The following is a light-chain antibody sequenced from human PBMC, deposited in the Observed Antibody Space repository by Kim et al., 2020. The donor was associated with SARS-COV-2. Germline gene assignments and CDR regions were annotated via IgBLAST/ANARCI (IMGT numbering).Light chain of an antibody. CDR2: GSS. CDR3: QQSYRGLS. Sequence: DIQMTQSPSSLSASVGDRVTISCRASQRIETFLTWYQHQQGRAPKVLIYGSSTLQSGVPPRFSGRGSGTDFTLTISGLQPEDFATYYCQQSYRGLSFGQGTRLEIK. V-gene: IGKV1-39*01. J-gene: IGKJ5*01. CDR1: QRIETF.